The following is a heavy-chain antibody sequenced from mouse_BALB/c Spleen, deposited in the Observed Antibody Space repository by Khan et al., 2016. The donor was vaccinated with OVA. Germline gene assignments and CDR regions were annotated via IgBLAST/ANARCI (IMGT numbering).Heavy chain of an antibody. J-gene: IGHJ3*01. Sequence: EVQLVESGGGLVQPKGSLKLSCAASGSTFNTFAMNWVRQAPGKGLEWVARIRTKSNNYATYYAVSVKARFTISRDDSQSMFYLKMNTLKNEDTAMYYCDYYGSNFAYWGQGTLVTVSA. D-gene: IGHD1-1*01. V-gene: IGHV10-1*02. CDR3: DYYGSNFAY. CDR2: IRTKSNNYAT. CDR1: GSTFNTFA.